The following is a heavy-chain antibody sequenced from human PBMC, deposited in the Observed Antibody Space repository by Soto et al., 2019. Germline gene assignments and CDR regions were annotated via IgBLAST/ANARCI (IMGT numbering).Heavy chain of an antibody. CDR2: INPSGGST. CDR3: VKEWTPRRAFDY. V-gene: IGHV3-23*01. Sequence: GGSLRLSCVASRFTFRSYAMGWVRQAPGKGLEWVSGINPSGGSTFYADSVRGRFTISRDNAKNTLYLQMNSLRVDDTAKYYCVKEWTPRRAFDYWGQGTPVTVSS. J-gene: IGHJ4*02. D-gene: IGHD5-12*01. CDR1: RFTFRSYA.